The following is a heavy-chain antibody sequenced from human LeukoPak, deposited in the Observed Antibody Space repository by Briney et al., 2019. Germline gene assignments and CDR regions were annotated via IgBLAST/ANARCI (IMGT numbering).Heavy chain of an antibody. CDR2: INHSGST. CDR1: GGSFSGYY. D-gene: IGHD1-26*01. Sequence: SETLSLTCAVYGGSFSGYYWSWIRQPPGKGLEWIGEINHSGSTNYNPSLKSRVTISVDTSKNQFSLKLSSVTVADTAVYYCASSKVGASLYWGQGTLVTVSS. V-gene: IGHV4-34*01. CDR3: ASSKVGASLY. J-gene: IGHJ4*02.